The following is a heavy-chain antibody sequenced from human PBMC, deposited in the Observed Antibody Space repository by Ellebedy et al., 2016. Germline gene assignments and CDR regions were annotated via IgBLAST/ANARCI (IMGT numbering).Heavy chain of an antibody. D-gene: IGHD1-1*01. Sequence: SLKISCAASGFTFSSYGMHWVRQAPGKGLEWVAVIWYDGSNKYYADSVKGRFTISRDNSKNTLYLQMNSLRAEDTAVYYCARDKGAITTTLYFDYWGQGTLVTVSS. CDR3: ARDKGAITTTLYFDY. J-gene: IGHJ4*02. CDR1: GFTFSSYG. V-gene: IGHV3-33*01. CDR2: IWYDGSNK.